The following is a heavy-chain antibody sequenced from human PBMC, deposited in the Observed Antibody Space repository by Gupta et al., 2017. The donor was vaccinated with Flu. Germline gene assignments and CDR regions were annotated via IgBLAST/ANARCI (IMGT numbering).Heavy chain of an antibody. J-gene: IGHJ4*02. CDR1: GFPFSIYA. Sequence: QVQLVESGGGVVHPGRSLRLSCAAPGFPFSIYAMHWARQAPGKGLGWVSVISTDGKDYYYTDSVKGRFTISRDNSRNTLYLQINSLRPEDTAVYYCAKDVRKSAAYYFDYWGQGTLITVSS. D-gene: IGHD6-25*01. V-gene: IGHV3-30*04. CDR3: AKDVRKSAAYYFDY. CDR2: ISTDGKDY.